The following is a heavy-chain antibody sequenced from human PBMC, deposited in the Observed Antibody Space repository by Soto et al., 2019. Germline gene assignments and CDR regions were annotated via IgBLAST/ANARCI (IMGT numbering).Heavy chain of an antibody. CDR2: ISSSSSTI. D-gene: IGHD6-6*01. CDR3: ARVYRMYSSSSALGY. J-gene: IGHJ4*02. V-gene: IGHV3-48*01. CDR1: GFTFSSYS. Sequence: GSLRLSCAASGFTFSSYSMNWVRQAPGKGLEWVSYISSSSSTIYYADSVKGRFTISRDNAKNSLYLQMNSLRAEDTAVYYCARVYRMYSSSSALGYWGQGTLVTVSS.